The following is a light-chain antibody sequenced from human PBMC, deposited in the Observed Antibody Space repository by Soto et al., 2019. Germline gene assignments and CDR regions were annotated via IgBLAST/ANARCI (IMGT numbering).Light chain of an antibody. CDR2: GAS. V-gene: IGKV3-20*01. Sequence: EVVLTQPPDTLSLSPGERATLSCRASQSISSDYLVWYQQKPGQAPRLLIYGASSRATGIPDRFSGSGSGTDFTLTINRLEPEDFAVYYCQHYGNSPPSVTFGPGTKVDIK. CDR1: QSISSDY. CDR3: QHYGNSPPSVT. J-gene: IGKJ3*01.